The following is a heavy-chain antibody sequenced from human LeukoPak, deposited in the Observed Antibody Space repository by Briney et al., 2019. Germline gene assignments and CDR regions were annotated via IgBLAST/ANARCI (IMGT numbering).Heavy chain of an antibody. V-gene: IGHV1-18*01. CDR1: GYSFSRNS. D-gene: IGHD6-6*01. Sequence: GASVKVSCKTSGYSFSRNSITWVRQAPGQGLEWMGWISGHNGNTNSAQKVQGRITMTTDTSTSTAYMELRSLRSDDTAVYYCARASFIAARPGRWFDPWGQGTLVTVSS. CDR3: ARASFIAARPGRWFDP. J-gene: IGHJ5*02. CDR2: ISGHNGNT.